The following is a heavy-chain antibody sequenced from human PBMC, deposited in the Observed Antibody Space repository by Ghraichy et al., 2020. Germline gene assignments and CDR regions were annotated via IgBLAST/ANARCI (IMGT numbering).Heavy chain of an antibody. V-gene: IGHV1-18*04. CDR2: ISGYNGNT. CDR3: ARLVIGGTVAFDI. Sequence: ASVKVSCKTSHNAFASSAIHWVRQAPGQGLEWIGWISGYNGNTYYADSLQGRVVMTTDTSTATAFMELRSLKPDDTALYFCARLVIGGTVAFDIWGRGTTVIVST. CDR1: HNAFASSA. J-gene: IGHJ3*02. D-gene: IGHD4-23*01.